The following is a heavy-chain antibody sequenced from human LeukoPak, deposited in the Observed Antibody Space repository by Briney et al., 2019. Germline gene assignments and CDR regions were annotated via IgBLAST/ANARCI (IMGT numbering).Heavy chain of an antibody. Sequence: PSETLSLTCTVSGGSISSYYWSWIRQPPGKGLEWIGYIYYSGSTYYNPSLKSRVTISVDTSKNQFSLKLSSVTAADTAVYYCARDGPRGLRLYYWGQGTLVTVSS. CDR1: GGSISSYY. D-gene: IGHD5-12*01. CDR2: IYYSGST. J-gene: IGHJ4*02. CDR3: ARDGPRGLRLYY. V-gene: IGHV4-30-4*08.